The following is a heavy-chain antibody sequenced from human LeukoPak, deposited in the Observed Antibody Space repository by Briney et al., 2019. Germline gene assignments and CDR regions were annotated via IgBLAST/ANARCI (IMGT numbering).Heavy chain of an antibody. D-gene: IGHD6-19*01. Sequence: SETLSLTCAVYGGSFSGYYWSWIRQPPGKGLEWIGEINHSGSTNYNPSLKSRVTISVDTSKNQFSLKLSSVTAADTAVYYCARGPGIAVAGYWFAPWGRGTRVPVSS. CDR2: INHSGST. J-gene: IGHJ5*02. V-gene: IGHV4-34*01. CDR1: GGSFSGYY. CDR3: ARGPGIAVAGYWFAP.